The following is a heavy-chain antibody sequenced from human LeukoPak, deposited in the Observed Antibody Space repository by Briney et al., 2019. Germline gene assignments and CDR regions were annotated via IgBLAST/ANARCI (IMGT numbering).Heavy chain of an antibody. Sequence: SETLSLTCTVSGGSISSYYWSWIRQPAGKGLEWIGRIYTSGSTNYNPSLKSRVAMSVDTSKNQFSLKLSSVTVADTAVYYCARDEYYYGSGSYRVFDYWGQGTLVTVSS. V-gene: IGHV4-4*07. CDR3: ARDEYYYGSGSYRVFDY. J-gene: IGHJ4*02. CDR2: IYTSGST. CDR1: GGSISSYY. D-gene: IGHD3-10*01.